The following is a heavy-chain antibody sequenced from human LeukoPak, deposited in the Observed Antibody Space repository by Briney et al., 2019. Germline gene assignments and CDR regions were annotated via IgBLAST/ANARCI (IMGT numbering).Heavy chain of an antibody. V-gene: IGHV3-23*01. Sequence: GGSLRLSCAASGFTFSSYAMSWVRQAPGKGLEWVSAISGSGGSTYYADSVKGRFTISRDDSKNTLYLQMNSLRAEDTAVYYCAKSGGFDNSYYFDYWGQGTLVTVSS. J-gene: IGHJ4*02. CDR2: ISGSGGST. CDR1: GFTFSSYA. D-gene: IGHD5-12*01. CDR3: AKSGGFDNSYYFDY.